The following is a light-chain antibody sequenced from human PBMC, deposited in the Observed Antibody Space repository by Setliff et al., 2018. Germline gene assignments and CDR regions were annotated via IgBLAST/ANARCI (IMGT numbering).Light chain of an antibody. Sequence: EIVMTQSPGTLSLSPGERATLSCRASQSVSRNFLAWYQRKPGQAHKMLIYVASSRATGIPDRFSGSGSGTDFTLTISRLEPEDFAVYYCQQYGTSPWTFGQGTKVDIK. CDR1: QSVSRNF. CDR2: VAS. J-gene: IGKJ1*01. V-gene: IGKV3-20*01. CDR3: QQYGTSPWT.